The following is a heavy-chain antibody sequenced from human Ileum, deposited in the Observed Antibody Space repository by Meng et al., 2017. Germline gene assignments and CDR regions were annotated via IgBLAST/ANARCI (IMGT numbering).Heavy chain of an antibody. J-gene: IGHJ4*02. V-gene: IGHV4-61*01. Sequence: QPRESVRGLLRPSASLSLICTVSGASATTSHFQRGWIRQPPGKGLEWIGYASTNYNPSLKSRLTISLDTSKNQVSLKLTSVTAADTAVYYCARDHWGSLDYCGQGILVTVSS. CDR1: GASATTSHFQ. CDR2: AST. D-gene: IGHD7-27*01. CDR3: ARDHWGSLDY.